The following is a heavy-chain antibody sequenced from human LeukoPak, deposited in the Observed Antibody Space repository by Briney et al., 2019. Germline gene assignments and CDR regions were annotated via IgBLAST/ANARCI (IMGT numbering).Heavy chain of an antibody. CDR1: GFTFSSYA. CDR2: INGSGGST. D-gene: IGHD3-22*01. Sequence: PGGSLRLSCAASGFTFSSYAMSWVRQAPGKGLEWVSAINGSGGSTYYADSVKGRFTISRDNSKNTLYLQMNSLRAEDTAVYYCARDSGDYYDSSGHAFDIWGQGTMVTVSS. V-gene: IGHV3-23*01. J-gene: IGHJ3*02. CDR3: ARDSGDYYDSSGHAFDI.